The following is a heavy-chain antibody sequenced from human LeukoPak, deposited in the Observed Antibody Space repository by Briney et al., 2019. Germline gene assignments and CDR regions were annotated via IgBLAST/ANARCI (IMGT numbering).Heavy chain of an antibody. D-gene: IGHD3-22*01. CDR2: ISGSSGST. CDR1: GFTFSSYA. J-gene: IGHJ4*02. Sequence: GGSLRLSCAASGFTFSSYAMSWVRQAPGKGLEWVSAISGSSGSTYYADSVKGRFTISRDNSKNTLYLQMNSLRAEDTAVYYCAKDIRSYYYDSSGYYWAYLGYWGQGTLVTVSS. CDR3: AKDIRSYYYDSSGYYWAYLGY. V-gene: IGHV3-23*01.